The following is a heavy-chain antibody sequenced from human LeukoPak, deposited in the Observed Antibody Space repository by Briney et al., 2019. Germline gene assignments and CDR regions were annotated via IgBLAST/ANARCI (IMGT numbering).Heavy chain of an antibody. J-gene: IGHJ5*02. CDR3: ARALQGGSGSSPGWFDP. D-gene: IGHD3-10*01. CDR2: IYTSGNI. CDR1: GGSINSYY. Sequence: SKTLSLTCIVSGGSINSYYWSWIRQPAGKGLEWIGRIYTSGNINYNPSLKSRVTMSVDTSKNQFSLKLSSVTAADTAVYYCARALQGGSGSSPGWFDPWGQGTLVTVSS. V-gene: IGHV4-4*07.